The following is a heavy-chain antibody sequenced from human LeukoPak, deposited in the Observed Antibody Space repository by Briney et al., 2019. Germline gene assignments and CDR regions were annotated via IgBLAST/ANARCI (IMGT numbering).Heavy chain of an antibody. J-gene: IGHJ4*02. CDR1: GGTFSSYA. CDR3: ASGYNWNAFFEDY. V-gene: IGHV1-69*04. CDR2: IIPILGIA. D-gene: IGHD1-1*01. Sequence: SVKVSCKASGGTFSSYAISWVRQAPGQGLEWMGRIIPILGIANYAQKFQGRVTITADKSTGTAYMELSSLRSEDTAVYYCASGYNWNAFFEDYWGQGTLVTVSS.